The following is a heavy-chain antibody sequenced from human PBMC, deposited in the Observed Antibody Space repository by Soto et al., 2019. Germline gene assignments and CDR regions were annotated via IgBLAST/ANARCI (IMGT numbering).Heavy chain of an antibody. Sequence: QVRLEQSGPEVKKTGASVKVSCKDSGYTFTSYRISWVRQAPRQRLQWMGWINIYSGEENYAQSFRDRVTMTRDPSTNTVYMEMRTLRSEDPAVYYCARALYYYDNSGLAYWGQGTLVTVPS. J-gene: IGHJ4*02. CDR3: ARALYYYDNSGLAY. CDR2: INIYSGEE. CDR1: GYTFTSYR. D-gene: IGHD3-22*01. V-gene: IGHV1-18*01.